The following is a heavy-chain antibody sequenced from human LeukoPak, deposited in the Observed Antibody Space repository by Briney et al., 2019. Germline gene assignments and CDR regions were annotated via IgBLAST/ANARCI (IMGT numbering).Heavy chain of an antibody. CDR2: ISYSGGT. V-gene: IGHV4-59*07. J-gene: IGHJ4*02. D-gene: IGHD3-16*01. CDR3: ARVGRGDHTWGSYSFDY. Sequence: PSDTLSLTCTVSGDSISTYQWSWIRQPPGKGLEWLGYISYSGGTMYNPSLRSRVTISIDTSKNQFSLKLSSVTAADTAVYYCARVGRGDHTWGSYSFDYWGQGALVTVSS. CDR1: GDSISTYQ.